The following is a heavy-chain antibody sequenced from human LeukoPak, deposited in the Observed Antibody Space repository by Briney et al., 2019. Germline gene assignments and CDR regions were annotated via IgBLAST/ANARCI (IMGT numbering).Heavy chain of an antibody. CDR2: IHYSGST. D-gene: IGHD3-22*01. CDR1: GGSIRSSTYY. Sequence: SETLSLTCTVSGGSIRSSTYYWGWIRQPPGKGLEWIGTIHYSGSTYYNPSLKSRVTISVDTSKNQFSLKLNSVTAADTAVYYCARLGGYYDPPGYWGQGTLVIVSS. CDR3: ARLGGYYDPPGY. V-gene: IGHV4-39*01. J-gene: IGHJ4*02.